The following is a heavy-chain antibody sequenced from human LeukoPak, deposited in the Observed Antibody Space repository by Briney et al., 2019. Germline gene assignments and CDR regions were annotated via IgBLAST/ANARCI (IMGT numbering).Heavy chain of an antibody. Sequence: SETLSLTCTVSGYSISSGYYWGWIRQPPGKGLEWIGSIYHSGSTYYNPSLKSRVTISADTSKNQFSLKLSSVTAADTAVYYCARVPRSYYYYYYMDVWGKGTTVTVSS. V-gene: IGHV4-38-2*02. J-gene: IGHJ6*03. CDR1: GYSISSGYY. CDR2: IYHSGST. CDR3: ARVPRSYYYYYYMDV.